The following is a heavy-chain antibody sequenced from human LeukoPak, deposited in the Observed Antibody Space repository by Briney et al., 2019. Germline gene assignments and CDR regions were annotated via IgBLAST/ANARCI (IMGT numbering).Heavy chain of an antibody. J-gene: IGHJ6*02. CDR1: GFTFSSYA. CDR2: ISGSGGST. V-gene: IGHV3-23*01. D-gene: IGHD6-13*01. Sequence: GGSLRLSCAASGFTFSSYAMSWVRQAPGKGLEWVSAISGSGGSTYYADSVKGRFTISRDNYKNTLYLQMNSPRAEDTAVYYCAKSVGYSSSWYRDDNYYYYGMDVWGQGTTVTVSS. CDR3: AKSVGYSSSWYRDDNYYYYGMDV.